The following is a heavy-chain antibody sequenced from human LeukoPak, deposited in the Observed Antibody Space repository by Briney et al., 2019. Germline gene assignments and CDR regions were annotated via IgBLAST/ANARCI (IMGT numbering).Heavy chain of an antibody. D-gene: IGHD4-23*01. CDR1: GGSISSYY. CDR2: IYTSGST. V-gene: IGHV4-4*09. Sequence: SETLSITCTVSGGSISSYYWSWIRQPPGKLLEWIGYIYTSGSTSYNPSLKSRVTISVDTSKNQFSLKLSSVTAADTAVYYCSRQYGGNLYYMDVWGTGTTVTVSS. CDR3: SRQYGGNLYYMDV. J-gene: IGHJ6*03.